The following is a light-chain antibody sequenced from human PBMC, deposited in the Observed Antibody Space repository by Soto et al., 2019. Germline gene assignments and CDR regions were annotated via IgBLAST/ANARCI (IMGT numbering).Light chain of an antibody. CDR3: QQYGSSVT. Sequence: DIVLTQSPGTLSLSPGERATLSCRASQSVRSRYLAWYQQKAGQAPRLLIYDASRRATGIPDRFSGSGSETDFTLTISRLEPEDFAVYYCQQYGSSVTFGGGTKVEIK. CDR2: DAS. V-gene: IGKV3-20*01. CDR1: QSVRSRY. J-gene: IGKJ4*01.